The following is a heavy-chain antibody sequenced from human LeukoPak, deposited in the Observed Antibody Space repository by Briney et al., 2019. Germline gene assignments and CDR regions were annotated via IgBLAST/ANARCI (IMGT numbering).Heavy chain of an antibody. Sequence: GGSLRLSCAASGFTFSIYAMSWVRQAPGKGLEWVSTISGSGGSTYYADSVKGRFTISRDNSKNTLYLQMNSLRAEDTAIYYCAKVQDYDILTGYYIAGGYFDYWGQGTLVTVSS. V-gene: IGHV3-23*01. D-gene: IGHD3-9*01. CDR2: ISGSGGST. CDR3: AKVQDYDILTGYYIAGGYFDY. J-gene: IGHJ4*02. CDR1: GFTFSIYA.